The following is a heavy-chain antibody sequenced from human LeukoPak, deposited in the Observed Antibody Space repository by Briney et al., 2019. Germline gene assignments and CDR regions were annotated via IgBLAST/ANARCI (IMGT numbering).Heavy chain of an antibody. CDR3: AKDLLRRGIVVVPAATRVLPDV. D-gene: IGHD2-2*01. CDR1: GFTFSSYG. J-gene: IGHJ6*04. CDR2: ISYDGSNK. Sequence: GGSLRLSCAASGFTFSSYGMHWVRQAPGKGLGWVAVISYDGSNKYYADSVKGRFTISRDNSKNTLYLQMNSLRAEDTAVYYCAKDLLRRGIVVVPAATRVLPDVWGKGTTVTVSS. V-gene: IGHV3-30*18.